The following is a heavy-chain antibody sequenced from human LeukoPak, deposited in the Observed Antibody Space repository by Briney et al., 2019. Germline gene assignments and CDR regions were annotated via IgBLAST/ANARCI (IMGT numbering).Heavy chain of an antibody. CDR1: GFTFSSYE. CDR3: ANPPEVGATVGYFDY. CDR2: ISSSGSTI. Sequence: AGSLRLSCAASGFTFSSYEINWVRQAPGKELECGSYISSSGSTIYYADSVKGRLTISRDNSKNTLYLQMNSLRAEDTAVYYCANPPEVGATVGYFDYWGQGTLVTVSS. D-gene: IGHD1-26*01. V-gene: IGHV3-48*03. J-gene: IGHJ4*02.